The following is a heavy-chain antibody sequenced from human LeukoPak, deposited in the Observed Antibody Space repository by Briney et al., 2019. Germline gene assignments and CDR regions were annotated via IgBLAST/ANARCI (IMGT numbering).Heavy chain of an antibody. V-gene: IGHV3-11*01. CDR1: GFTFSDYY. D-gene: IGHD2-2*01. CDR3: ARDYCSSTSCSTRGWFDP. CDR2: ISSSGSTI. J-gene: IGHJ5*02. Sequence: GGSLRLSCAASGFTFSDYYMSWIRQAPGKGLEWVSYISSSGSTIYCADSVKGRFTISRDNAKNSLYLQMNSLRAEDTAVYYCARDYCSSTSCSTRGWFDPWGQGTLVTVSS.